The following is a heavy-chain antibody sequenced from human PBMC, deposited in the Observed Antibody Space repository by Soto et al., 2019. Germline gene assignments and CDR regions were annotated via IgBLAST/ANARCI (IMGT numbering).Heavy chain of an antibody. CDR2: IYHSGST. J-gene: IGHJ4*02. CDR3: RGYYDSSGYSR. D-gene: IGHD3-22*01. Sequence: PSETLSLTCAVYGGSFSGYYWSWIRQPPGKGLEWIGEIYHSGSTNYNPSLKSRVTISVDKSKNQFSLKLSSVTAADTAVYYCRGYYDSSGYSRWGQGTLVTVSS. V-gene: IGHV4-34*03. CDR1: GGSFSGYY.